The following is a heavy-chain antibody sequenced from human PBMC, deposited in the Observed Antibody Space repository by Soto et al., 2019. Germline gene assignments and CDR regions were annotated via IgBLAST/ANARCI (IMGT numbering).Heavy chain of an antibody. CDR3: ARDLSWGSNWYYYMDV. Sequence: GGSLRLSCAASGFTFSSYAMSWVRQAPGKGLEWVSYISSSSSVIDYADSVKGRFTVSRDNARNSLYLQMSSLRAEDTAVYYCARDLSWGSNWYYYMDVWGKGTTVTVSS. D-gene: IGHD7-27*01. CDR2: ISSSSSVI. J-gene: IGHJ6*03. V-gene: IGHV3-48*01. CDR1: GFTFSSYA.